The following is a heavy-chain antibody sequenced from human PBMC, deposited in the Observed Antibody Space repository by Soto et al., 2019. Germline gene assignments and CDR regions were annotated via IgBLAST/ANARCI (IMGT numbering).Heavy chain of an antibody. CDR3: ASKNLSGDYYYYGMDV. Sequence: SETLSLTCAVYGGSFSGYYWSWIRQPPGKGLEWIGEINHSGSTNYNPSLKSRVTISVDTSKNQFSLKLSSVTAADTAVYYCASKNLSGDYYYYGMDVWGQGTTVTVSS. CDR1: GGSFSGYY. D-gene: IGHD3-3*01. V-gene: IGHV4-34*01. CDR2: INHSGST. J-gene: IGHJ6*02.